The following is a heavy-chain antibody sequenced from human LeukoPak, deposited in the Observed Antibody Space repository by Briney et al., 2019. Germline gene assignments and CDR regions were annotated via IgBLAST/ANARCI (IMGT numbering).Heavy chain of an antibody. CDR3: ARDRVGSGWPRPWYFEF. V-gene: IGHV1-2*02. Sequence: ASVKVSCKPSGYTFTGYYLHWVRQAPGQGLEWMGWINPSTGSTMAAYKFQGTVTMTRDTSIDTAYMVMRSLRSDDTAVYYCARDRVGSGWPRPWYFEFWGQGTLIPVSS. D-gene: IGHD6-19*01. CDR2: INPSTGST. CDR1: GYTFTGYY. J-gene: IGHJ4*02.